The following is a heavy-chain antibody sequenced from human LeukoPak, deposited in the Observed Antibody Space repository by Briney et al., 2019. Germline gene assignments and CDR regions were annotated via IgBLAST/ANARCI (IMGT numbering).Heavy chain of an antibody. V-gene: IGHV3-30*02. Sequence: GGSLRLSCAASGFTFSSYAMHWVRQAPGKGLEWVAFIRYDGSNKYYADSVKGRFTISRDNSKNTLYLQMNSLRAEDTAVYYCAKDYYGSGSEPDAFDIWGQGTMVTVSS. CDR1: GFTFSSYA. CDR2: IRYDGSNK. CDR3: AKDYYGSGSEPDAFDI. J-gene: IGHJ3*02. D-gene: IGHD3-10*01.